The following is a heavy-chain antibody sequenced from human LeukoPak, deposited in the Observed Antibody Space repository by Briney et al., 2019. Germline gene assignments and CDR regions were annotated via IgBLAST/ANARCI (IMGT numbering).Heavy chain of an antibody. J-gene: IGHJ3*02. CDR3: ATRPHRRMTTVTTSRAFDI. D-gene: IGHD4-11*01. CDR2: IIPIFGTV. CDR1: GGTFSSYA. V-gene: IGHV1-69*13. Sequence: SVKVSCKASGGTFSSYAISWVRQAPGQGLEWMGGIIPIFGTVNYAQKFQGRVTITADESTSTAYMELSSLRSEDTAVYYCATRPHRRMTTVTTSRAFDIWGQGTMVTVSS.